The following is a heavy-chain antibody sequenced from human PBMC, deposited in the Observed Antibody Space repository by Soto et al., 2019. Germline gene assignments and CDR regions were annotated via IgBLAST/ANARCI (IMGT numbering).Heavy chain of an antibody. CDR2: ISPYSGKT. J-gene: IGHJ4*02. V-gene: IGHV1-18*01. CDR3: AREGLLLLPDY. Sequence: QIQLVQSGTEVRKPGASAKVSCKASGYTFTNNDVCWVRQTPGQGLEWMGWISPYSGKTNYARKFQGRVTMTTDTSTSTAYMEVRSLTSDDTGVYYCAREGLLLLPDYWGQGTLVTVSS. D-gene: IGHD3-22*01. CDR1: GYTFTNND.